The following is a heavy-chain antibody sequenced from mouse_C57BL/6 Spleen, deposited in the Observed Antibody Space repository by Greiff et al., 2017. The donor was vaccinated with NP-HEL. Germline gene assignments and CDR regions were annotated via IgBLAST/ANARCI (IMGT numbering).Heavy chain of an antibody. D-gene: IGHD1-1*01. J-gene: IGHJ3*01. CDR1: GYTFTSYT. CDR3: ARWDYYGSPFAY. Sequence: VQLQESGAELARPGASVKMSCKASGYTFTSYTMHWVKQRPGQGLEWIGYINPSSGYTKYNQKFKDKATLTADKSSSTAYMQLSSLTSEDSAVYYCARWDYYGSPFAYWGQGTLVTVSA. CDR2: INPSSGYT. V-gene: IGHV1-4*01.